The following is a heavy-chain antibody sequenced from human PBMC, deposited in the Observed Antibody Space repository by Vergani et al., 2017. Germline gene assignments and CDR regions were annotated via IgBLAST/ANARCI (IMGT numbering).Heavy chain of an antibody. Sequence: QVQLVQSGAEVKKPGASVKVSCKASGYTFTSYYMHWVRQAPGQGLEWMGIINPSGGSTSYAQKFQGRVTMTRDTSTSTVYMELSSLRSEDTAVYYCARATPQYCSSTSCYGQDEYFQHWGQGTLVTVSS. CDR3: ARATPQYCSSTSCYGQDEYFQH. CDR2: INPSGGST. D-gene: IGHD2-2*01. CDR1: GYTFTSYY. J-gene: IGHJ1*01. V-gene: IGHV1-46*01.